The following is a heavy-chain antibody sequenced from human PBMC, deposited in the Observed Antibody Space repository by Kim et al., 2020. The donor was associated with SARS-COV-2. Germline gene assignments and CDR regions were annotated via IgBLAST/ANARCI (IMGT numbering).Heavy chain of an antibody. Sequence: SETLSLTCTVSGGSISGFYWSWVRQPPGMGLEWIGYIHSSGNTNYKSSPESRVTISVDTSKNQFSLKLSSVTAADTAVYYCASGGWYSDYWGQGTLVTVSS. J-gene: IGHJ4*02. CDR1: GGSISGFY. D-gene: IGHD6-19*01. CDR2: IHSSGNT. V-gene: IGHV4-59*13. CDR3: ASGGWYSDY.